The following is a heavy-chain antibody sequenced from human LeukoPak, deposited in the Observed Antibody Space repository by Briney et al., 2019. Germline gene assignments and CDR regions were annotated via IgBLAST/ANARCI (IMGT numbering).Heavy chain of an antibody. D-gene: IGHD1-26*01. CDR3: ARSRGSSGSYPFDY. CDR2: ISSSSSTI. Sequence: AGGSLRLSCAASGFTFSSYSMNWVRQAPGQGMEWVSYISSSSSTIYYAGSVKGRFTISRDNAKNSLFLQMNSLRAEDTAEYYCARSRGSSGSYPFDYWGQGTLVTVSS. CDR1: GFTFSSYS. J-gene: IGHJ4*02. V-gene: IGHV3-48*01.